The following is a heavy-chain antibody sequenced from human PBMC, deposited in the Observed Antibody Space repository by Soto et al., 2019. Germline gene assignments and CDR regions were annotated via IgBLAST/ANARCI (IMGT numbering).Heavy chain of an antibody. J-gene: IGHJ4*02. Sequence: SETLSLTCAVSGYSISSGHYWAWIRQSPGKGLEWIGSMYHSGGTYYNPSLKSRVTMSIDTSKNEVSLNLSLVTAADTAVYYCARVNTHDWNAGGYDYWGQGTLVTV. D-gene: IGHD1-1*01. CDR3: ARVNTHDWNAGGYDY. V-gene: IGHV4-38-2*01. CDR1: GYSISSGHY. CDR2: MYHSGGT.